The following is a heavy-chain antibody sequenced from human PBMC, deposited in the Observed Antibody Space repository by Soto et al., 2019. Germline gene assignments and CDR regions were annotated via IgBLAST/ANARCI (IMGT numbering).Heavy chain of an antibody. CDR3: ARDSTRIAARRGFDY. CDR1: GDSVSSNSAA. D-gene: IGHD6-6*01. Sequence: XQTLSLPCAISGDSVSSNSAAWNWIRQSPSRGLEWLGRTYYRSKWYNDYAVSVKSRITINPDTSKNQFSLQLNSVTPEDTAVYYCARDSTRIAARRGFDYWGQGTLVTVSS. V-gene: IGHV6-1*01. J-gene: IGHJ4*02. CDR2: TYYRSKWYN.